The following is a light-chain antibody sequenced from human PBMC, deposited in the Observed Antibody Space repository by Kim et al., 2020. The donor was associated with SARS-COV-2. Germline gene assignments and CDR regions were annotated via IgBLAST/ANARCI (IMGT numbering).Light chain of an antibody. CDR3: QQRDEWPLT. CDR2: DAF. Sequence: PGERATLSCRASQSVGNFLAWYQQKPGQSPRLVIYDAFNRATGFPDRFRGSGSGTDFTLTISSLEPEDFAVYYCQQRDEWPLTFGGGTKVDIK. V-gene: IGKV3-11*01. J-gene: IGKJ4*01. CDR1: QSVGNF.